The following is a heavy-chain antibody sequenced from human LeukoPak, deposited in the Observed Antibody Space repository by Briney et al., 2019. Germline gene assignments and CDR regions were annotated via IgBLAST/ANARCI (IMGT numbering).Heavy chain of an antibody. V-gene: IGHV1-2*02. CDR3: ARARVGAPSDY. J-gene: IGHJ4*02. CDR1: GYTFTGYY. D-gene: IGHD1-26*01. Sequence: ASVKDSCKASGYTFTGYYMHWVRQAPGQGLEWMEWINPKSGGTNYAHNFQGRVTMTRDTSISTAYMELSGLRDDDTAVYYGARARVGAPSDYWGQGTVVTVSS. CDR2: INPKSGGT.